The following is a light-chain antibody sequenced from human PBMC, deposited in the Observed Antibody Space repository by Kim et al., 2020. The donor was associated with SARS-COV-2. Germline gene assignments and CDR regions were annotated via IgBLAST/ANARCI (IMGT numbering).Light chain of an antibody. V-gene: IGLV3-19*01. J-gene: IGLJ2*01. CDR1: SLRSYY. CDR3: NSRDSNDNVV. CDR2: GKN. Sequence: SSELTQDPAVSVALGQTVSITCQGDSLRSYYATWYQQKPGQAPILVIYGKNNRPSGFPDRFSGSSSGNTASLTITGTQAGDEADYYCNSRDSNDNVVFGGGTQLTVL.